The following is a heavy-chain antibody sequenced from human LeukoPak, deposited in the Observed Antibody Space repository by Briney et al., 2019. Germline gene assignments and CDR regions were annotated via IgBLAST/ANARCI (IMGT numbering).Heavy chain of an antibody. J-gene: IGHJ4*02. CDR2: IYYSGSA. D-gene: IGHD3-3*01. CDR1: GGSISSYY. V-gene: IGHV4-59*01. CDR3: ARGSLTPWSGYTY. Sequence: SETLSLTCTVSGGSISSYYWSWIRQPPGKGLEWIGYIYYSGSANYNPSLKSRVIISVDTSKNQFSLKLSSVTAADTAVYYCARGSLTPWSGYTYWGQGTLVTVSS.